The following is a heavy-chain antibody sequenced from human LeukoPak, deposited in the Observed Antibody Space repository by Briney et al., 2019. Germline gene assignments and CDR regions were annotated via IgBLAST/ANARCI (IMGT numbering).Heavy chain of an antibody. CDR2: IGREGDSDAT. Sequence: GGSLRLSCAASGLTFSGSGIHWVRQASGKGLEWLGRIGREGDSDATRYAASLKGKFTISRVDSRNTAYLQMNSLKTEDTAVYYCAGDYNFLTGLNYWGQGTLVTVSS. CDR1: GLTFSGSG. V-gene: IGHV3-73*01. D-gene: IGHD3-9*01. CDR3: AGDYNFLTGLNY. J-gene: IGHJ4*01.